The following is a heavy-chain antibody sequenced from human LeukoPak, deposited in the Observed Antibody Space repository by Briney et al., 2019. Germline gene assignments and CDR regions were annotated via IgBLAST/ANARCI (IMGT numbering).Heavy chain of an antibody. V-gene: IGHV4-59*01. CDR3: ARVYYDSSGYIDY. CDR2: IYYSGST. Sequence: PSETLSLTCTVSGGSISSYYWSWIRQPPGMGLEWIGYIYYSGSTNYNPSLKSRVTISVDTSKNQFSLKLSSVTAADTAVYYCARVYYDSSGYIDYWGQGTLVTVSS. D-gene: IGHD3-22*01. J-gene: IGHJ4*02. CDR1: GGSISSYY.